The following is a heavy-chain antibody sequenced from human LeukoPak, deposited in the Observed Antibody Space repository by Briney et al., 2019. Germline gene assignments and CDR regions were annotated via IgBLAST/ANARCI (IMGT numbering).Heavy chain of an antibody. J-gene: IGHJ3*02. D-gene: IGHD3-22*01. Sequence: PSETLSLICTVSGGSISSYYWSWIRQPAGKGLEWIGRIYTSGSTNCNPSLKSRVTMSVDTSKNQFSLKLSSVTAADTAVYYCARVDPTSNYYDSSGYYFDAFDIWGQGTMVTVSS. CDR1: GGSISSYY. CDR3: ARVDPTSNYYDSSGYYFDAFDI. CDR2: IYTSGST. V-gene: IGHV4-4*07.